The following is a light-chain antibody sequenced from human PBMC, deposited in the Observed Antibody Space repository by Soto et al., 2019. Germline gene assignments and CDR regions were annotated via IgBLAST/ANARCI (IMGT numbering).Light chain of an antibody. J-gene: IGKJ1*01. CDR2: SAT. CDR3: QQYDNWPPLT. CDR1: QSVKKN. V-gene: IGKV3-15*01. Sequence: EVVMTQSPATLSVSPGERATLSCRASQSVKKNLAWYRQTLGQAPRLLVYSATTRAAGVPTRFSGSGSGTEFTLTISSLQTEDSAVYYWQQYDNWPPLTFGQGTKVEI.